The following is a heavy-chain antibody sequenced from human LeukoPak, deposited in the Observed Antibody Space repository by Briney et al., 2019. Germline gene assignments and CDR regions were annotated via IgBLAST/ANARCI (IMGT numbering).Heavy chain of an antibody. CDR1: GGTFSSYA. D-gene: IGHD6-13*01. Sequence: SVKASCKASGGTFSSYAISWVRQAPGQGLEWMGGIIPIFGTANYAQKFQGRVTITADESTSTAYMELSSLRSEDTAVYYCASVPYSSSWYQNAFDIWGQGTMVTVSS. CDR2: IIPIFGTA. V-gene: IGHV1-69*13. J-gene: IGHJ3*02. CDR3: ASVPYSSSWYQNAFDI.